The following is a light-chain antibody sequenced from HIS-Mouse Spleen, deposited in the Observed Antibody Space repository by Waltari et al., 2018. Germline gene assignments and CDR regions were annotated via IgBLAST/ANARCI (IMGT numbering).Light chain of an antibody. J-gene: IGLJ2*01. Sequence: SYELTQPPSVSVSPGQTASITCSGDKLGDKYACWYQQKPGQSPVLVIYQDSKRPSGVPERFSGSNSGNTATLTISGTQAMDEADYDCQAWDGFGGGTKLTVL. CDR2: QDS. CDR1: KLGDKY. V-gene: IGLV3-1*01. CDR3: QAWDG.